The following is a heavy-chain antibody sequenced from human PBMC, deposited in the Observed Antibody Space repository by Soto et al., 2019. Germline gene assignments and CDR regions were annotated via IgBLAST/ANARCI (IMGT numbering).Heavy chain of an antibody. Sequence: ASVKVSFKASGYTFTSYYMHWLRQAPGQGLEWMGIINPSGGSTSYAQKFQGRVTMTRDTSTSTVYMELSSLRSEDTAVYYCARDRGYSSGWYYFDYWGQGTLVTVSS. D-gene: IGHD6-19*01. CDR1: GYTFTSYY. J-gene: IGHJ4*02. V-gene: IGHV1-46*01. CDR2: INPSGGST. CDR3: ARDRGYSSGWYYFDY.